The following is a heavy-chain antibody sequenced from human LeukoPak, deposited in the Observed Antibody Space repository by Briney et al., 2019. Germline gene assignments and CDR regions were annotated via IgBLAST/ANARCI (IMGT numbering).Heavy chain of an antibody. J-gene: IGHJ5*02. CDR1: GGSISSYY. Sequence: SETLSLTCTVSGGSISSYYWSWIRQPPGKGLEWIGYIYYSGSTYYNPSLKSRVTISVDTSKNQFSLKLSSVTAADTAVYYCARGQPRYWFDPWGQGTLVTVSS. CDR2: IYYSGST. CDR3: ARGQPRYWFDP. V-gene: IGHV4-59*06.